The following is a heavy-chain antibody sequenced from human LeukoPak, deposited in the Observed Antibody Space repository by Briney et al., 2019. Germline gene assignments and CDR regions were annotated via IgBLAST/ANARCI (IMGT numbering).Heavy chain of an antibody. CDR1: GFTFTTFG. J-gene: IGHJ4*02. CDR3: AKINNNDDY. Sequence: GGSLRLSCSASGFTFTTFGIHWVRQAPGKGLEWVAAISPDGNLEYCTDSVKGRLTISRDNSKNMIYLQMSSLRGEDSALYYCAKINNNDDYWGQGTPVTVSS. V-gene: IGHV3-30*18. CDR2: ISPDGNLE. D-gene: IGHD1/OR15-1a*01.